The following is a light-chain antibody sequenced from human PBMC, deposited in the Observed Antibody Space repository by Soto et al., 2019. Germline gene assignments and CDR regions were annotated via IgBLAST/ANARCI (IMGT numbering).Light chain of an antibody. CDR3: SSYAGSNNFV. V-gene: IGLV2-11*01. CDR2: DVI. Sequence: QSALTQPRSVSGSPGQSVTISCTGTSSDIGGYNYVSWYQQHPGKAPKLMIYDVIKRPSGVPDRVSASKAGTTASLTVSGLRAEDAADYYCSSYAGSNNFVFGSGTKLTVL. CDR1: SSDIGGYNY. J-gene: IGLJ1*01.